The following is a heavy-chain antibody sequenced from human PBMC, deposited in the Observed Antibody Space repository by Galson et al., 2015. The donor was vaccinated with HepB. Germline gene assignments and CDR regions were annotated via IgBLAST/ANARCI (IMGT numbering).Heavy chain of an antibody. J-gene: IGHJ4*02. Sequence: SLRLSCAASGFTFSNVWMSWVRQAPGKGLEWVGRFESKTDGGTADYAAPVKGRFTISRDDSKNTLYLQMNSLKIEDTAVYYCITEKGAIQEWKGALDFWGQGTLVTVSS. CDR1: GFTFSNVW. CDR3: ITEKGAIQEWKGALDF. D-gene: IGHD2-2*02. V-gene: IGHV3-15*04. CDR2: FESKTDGGTA.